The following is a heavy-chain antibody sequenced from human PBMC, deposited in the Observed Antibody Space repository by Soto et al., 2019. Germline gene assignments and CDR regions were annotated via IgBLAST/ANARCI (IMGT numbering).Heavy chain of an antibody. CDR1: GGSFTSNNW. CDR3: PSRDPGNKGHH. Sequence: QVQLQESGPGLVKPSGTLSLTCAVSGGSFTSNNWWTWVRQPPGQGLEWIGEIYRTGSTNYNPSLKDPVTISLDQSENQFSPKGDSLTAADTGGYYRPSRDPGNKGHHWGQGTLGTGS. J-gene: IGHJ1*01. CDR2: IYRTGST. V-gene: IGHV4-4*02. D-gene: IGHD3-10*01.